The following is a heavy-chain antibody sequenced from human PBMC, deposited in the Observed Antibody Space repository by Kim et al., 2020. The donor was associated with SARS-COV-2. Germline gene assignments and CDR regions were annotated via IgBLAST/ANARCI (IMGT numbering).Heavy chain of an antibody. CDR2: ISAYNGNT. Sequence: ASVKVSCKASGYTFTSYGISWVRQAPGQGLEWMGWISAYNGNTNYAQKLQGRVTMTTDTSTSTAYMELRSLRSDDTAVYYCARDFWEYQLSTYYYYYGMDVWGQGTTVTVSS. CDR3: ARDFWEYQLSTYYYYYGMDV. J-gene: IGHJ6*02. CDR1: GYTFTSYG. V-gene: IGHV1-18*04. D-gene: IGHD2-2*01.